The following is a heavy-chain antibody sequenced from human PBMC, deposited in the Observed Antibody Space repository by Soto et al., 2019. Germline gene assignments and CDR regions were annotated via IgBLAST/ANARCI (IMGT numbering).Heavy chain of an antibody. J-gene: IGHJ4*02. CDR2: IRGEVNSDTT. Sequence: EVQLVESGGGLVQPGGSLRLSCAASGLTLSDHRMDWVRQAPGKGLEWVALIRGEVNSDTTEYAASVKGRFTISRDDSGNSLYLQMDSMHTEDTAVDYCARARGSAPWDYWGQGTLVTVS. CDR1: GLTLSDHR. V-gene: IGHV3-72*01. CDR3: ARARGSAPWDY. D-gene: IGHD1-26*01.